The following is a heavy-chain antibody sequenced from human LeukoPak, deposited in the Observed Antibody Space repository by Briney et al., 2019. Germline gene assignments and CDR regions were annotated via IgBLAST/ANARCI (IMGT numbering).Heavy chain of an antibody. V-gene: IGHV4-39*07. CDR1: GDSIYNSDYY. Sequence: PSETLSLTCTVSGDSIYNSDYYWGWIRQPPGKGLEWIGSIFYGGSTYYKPSLESRVTVSIATSKSQFSLNLRSVTAADTAVYYCARFGSRIQTGASFGFDSWGQGILVLVSS. CDR2: IFYGGST. CDR3: ARFGSRIQTGASFGFDS. D-gene: IGHD3-10*01. J-gene: IGHJ4*02.